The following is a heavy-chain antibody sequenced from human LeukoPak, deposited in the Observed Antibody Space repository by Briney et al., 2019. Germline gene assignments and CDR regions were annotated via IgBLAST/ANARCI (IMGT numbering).Heavy chain of an antibody. D-gene: IGHD6-13*01. J-gene: IGHJ4*02. CDR2: IYYSGST. V-gene: IGHV4-4*02. CDR1: GFTFSRSW. Sequence: GSLRLSCAASGFTFSRSWMSWVRQPPGKGLEWIGSIYYSGSTYYNPSLKSRVTISVDTSKNQFSLKLSSVTAADTAVYYCARDGGYSSSWYWYWGQGTLVTVSS. CDR3: ARDGGYSSSWYWY.